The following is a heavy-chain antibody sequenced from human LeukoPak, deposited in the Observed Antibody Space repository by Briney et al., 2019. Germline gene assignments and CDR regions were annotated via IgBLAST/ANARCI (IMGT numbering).Heavy chain of an antibody. V-gene: IGHV1-69*04. J-gene: IGHJ5*02. CDR2: IIPILGIA. CDR3: ARDRVAAALEAFDP. CDR1: GGTFSSYA. D-gene: IGHD6-13*01. Sequence: SVKVSCKASGGTFSSYAISWVRQAPGQGLEWMGRIIPILGIANYAQKFQGRVTITADKSTSTAYMELSSLRSEDTAVYYCARDRVAAALEAFDPWGQGTLVTVSS.